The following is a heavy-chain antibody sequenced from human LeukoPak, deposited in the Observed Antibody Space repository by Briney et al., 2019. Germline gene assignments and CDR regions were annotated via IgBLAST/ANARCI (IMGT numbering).Heavy chain of an antibody. CDR3: ASGNTGYDRDSFDI. Sequence: SETLSLTCTVSGGSISVFYWSWIRQPPGKGLEWIGYIYHSGSTYYNPSLQSRVTISLDRSKNQFSLKLSSMTAADTAVYYCASGNTGYDRDSFDIWGQGTMVTVSS. CDR2: IYHSGST. V-gene: IGHV4-59*04. CDR1: GGSISVFY. D-gene: IGHD5-12*01. J-gene: IGHJ3*02.